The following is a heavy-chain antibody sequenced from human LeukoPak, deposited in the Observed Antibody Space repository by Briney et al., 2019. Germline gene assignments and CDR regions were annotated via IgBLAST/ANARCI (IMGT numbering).Heavy chain of an antibody. CDR1: GGSISSSSYY. J-gene: IGHJ4*02. CDR3: ASIRVAGPAFCFDY. V-gene: IGHV4-39*01. CDR2: IYYSGST. D-gene: IGHD6-19*01. Sequence: SETLSLTCTVPGGSISSSSYYWGWIRQPPGKGLEWTGSIYYSGSTYYNPSLKSRVTISVDTSKNQFSLKLSSVTAADTAVYYCASIRVAGPAFCFDYWGQGTLVTVSS.